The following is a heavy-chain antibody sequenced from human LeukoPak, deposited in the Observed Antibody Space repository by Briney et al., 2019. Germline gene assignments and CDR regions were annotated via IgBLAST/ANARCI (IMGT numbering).Heavy chain of an antibody. J-gene: IGHJ4*02. Sequence: PGGSLRLSCAASGITVSSNYMSWVRQAPGKGLEWVSVMYSDSRIYYADSVKGRFTISRDNSKNTLYLEMNSLRAEDTAVYYCARSNCNSCYLGVWYYFDYWGQGALVTVSS. CDR1: GITVSSNY. CDR3: ARSNCNSCYLGVWYYFDY. CDR2: MYSDSRI. D-gene: IGHD1/OR15-1a*01. V-gene: IGHV3-66*01.